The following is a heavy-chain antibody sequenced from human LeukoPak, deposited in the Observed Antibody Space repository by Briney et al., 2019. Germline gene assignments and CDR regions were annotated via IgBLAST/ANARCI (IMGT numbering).Heavy chain of an antibody. CDR3: ARVAGGLDY. CDR2: ISSSGITI. V-gene: IGHV3-11*01. CDR1: GFGFSDSY. J-gene: IGHJ4*02. Sequence: GGSLRLSCAASGFGFSDSYMSWIRQTPGKGLEWVSYISSSGITIYYGDSVKGRFTISRDNGKNSLYLQMNSLRAEDTAVYYCARVAGGLDYWGQGTLVTVSS.